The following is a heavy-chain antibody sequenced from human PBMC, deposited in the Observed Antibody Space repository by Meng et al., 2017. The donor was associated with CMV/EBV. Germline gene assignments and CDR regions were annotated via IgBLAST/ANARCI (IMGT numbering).Heavy chain of an antibody. D-gene: IGHD4-17*01. J-gene: IGHJ4*02. Sequence: GESLKISCAASGFTFDRYTMAWVRQAPGKGLEWVSSISSTGTFIHYADSVEGRFTIARDNTKTSLYLQMDTLRAEDTAVYYCAGVAYDYGERHFAYWGQGALVTVSS. CDR2: ISSTGTFI. CDR1: GFTFDRYT. V-gene: IGHV3-21*01. CDR3: AGVAYDYGERHFAY.